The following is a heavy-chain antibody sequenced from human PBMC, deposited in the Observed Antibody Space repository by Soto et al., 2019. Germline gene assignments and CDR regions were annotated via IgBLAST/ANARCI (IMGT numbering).Heavy chain of an antibody. V-gene: IGHV5-10-1*01. D-gene: IGHD6-19*01. CDR2: IDPSDSYT. Sequence: ESLKISCKGSGYSFTSYWISWVRQMPGKGLEWMGRIDPSDSYTNYSPSFQGHVTISADKSISTAYLQWSSLKASDTAMYYCARSSEQWLAQGYYYYGIDVWGQGTTVTVSS. J-gene: IGHJ6*02. CDR3: ARSSEQWLAQGYYYYGIDV. CDR1: GYSFTSYW.